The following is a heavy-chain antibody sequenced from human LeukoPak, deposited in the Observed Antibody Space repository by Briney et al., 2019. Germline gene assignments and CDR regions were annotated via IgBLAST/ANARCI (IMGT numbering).Heavy chain of an antibody. J-gene: IGHJ4*02. CDR2: IYYSGST. D-gene: IGHD3-22*01. CDR1: GGSISSYY. V-gene: IGHV4-59*01. CDR3: ASHYYETGYFDY. Sequence: SETLSLTCTVSGGSISSYYWSWIWHPPGKGLEWIWYIYYSGSTNYNPSLKSRVTISVDTSKNQFSLKLSSVTAADTAVYYCASHYYETGYFDYWGQGTLVTVPS.